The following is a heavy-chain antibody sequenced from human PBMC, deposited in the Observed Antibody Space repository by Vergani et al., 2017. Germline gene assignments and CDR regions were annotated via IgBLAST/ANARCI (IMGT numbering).Heavy chain of an antibody. CDR3: ARVGVRGVPFDY. Sequence: QLQLQESGPGLVKPSETLSLTCTVSGGSISSLSHYWGWVRQPPGKGLEWIGTIFYRGSTYYNPSLKSRVIVSVDTSKNQFSLKLSAMTAADTAVYYCARVGVRGVPFDYWGQGTLVTVSS. CDR1: GGSISSLSHY. D-gene: IGHD3-10*01. J-gene: IGHJ4*02. V-gene: IGHV4-39*01. CDR2: IFYRGST.